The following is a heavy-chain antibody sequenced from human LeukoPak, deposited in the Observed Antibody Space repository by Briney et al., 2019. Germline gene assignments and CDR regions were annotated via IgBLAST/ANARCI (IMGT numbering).Heavy chain of an antibody. V-gene: IGHV1-2*06. CDR2: INPNNGGT. D-gene: IGHD4-17*01. J-gene: IGHJ5*02. Sequence: ASVKVSCKASGYTFTGYYIHWVRQAPGQGLEWMGRINPNNGGTNYAQKFQGRVTMTRDMSMSTAYMELSRLRSVDTAVYYCARLPTTAYNWFDPWGQGTLVTVSS. CDR1: GYTFTGYY. CDR3: ARLPTTAYNWFDP.